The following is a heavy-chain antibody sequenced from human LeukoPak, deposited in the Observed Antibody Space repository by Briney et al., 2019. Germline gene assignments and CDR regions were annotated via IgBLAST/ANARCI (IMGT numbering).Heavy chain of an antibody. CDR3: ARGRDILTGYNDYYYYYYMDV. J-gene: IGHJ6*03. D-gene: IGHD3-9*01. Sequence: SETLSLTSAVYGGSVRVYYWICMPEPPGKGRECIGEIKHIGSTNYDPSLKSRVTISVDTSKSQSSLKLSSVTAADTAVYYCARGRDILTGYNDYYYYYYMDVWGKGTTVTVSS. V-gene: IGHV4-34*01. CDR2: IKHIGST. CDR1: GGSVRVYY.